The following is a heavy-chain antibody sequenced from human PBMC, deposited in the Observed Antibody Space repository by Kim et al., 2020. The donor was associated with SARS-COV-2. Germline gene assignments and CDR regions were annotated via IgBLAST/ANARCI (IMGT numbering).Heavy chain of an antibody. J-gene: IGHJ4*02. D-gene: IGHD3-22*01. CDR2: ISGSGGST. V-gene: IGHV3-23*01. CDR3: AKAPPEHYYDSSGYYYDN. CDR1: GFTFSSYA. Sequence: GGSLRLSCAASGFTFSSYAMSWVRQAPGKGLEWVSAISGSGGSTYYADSVKGRFTISRDNSKNTLYLQMNSLRAEDTAVYYCAKAPPEHYYDSSGYYYDNWGQGTLVTVSS.